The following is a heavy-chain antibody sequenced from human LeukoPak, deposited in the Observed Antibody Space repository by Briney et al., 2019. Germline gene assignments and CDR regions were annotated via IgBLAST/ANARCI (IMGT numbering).Heavy chain of an antibody. CDR2: ISSSASTV. J-gene: IGHJ3*02. V-gene: IGHV3-48*03. CDR3: ARGPDAFDI. Sequence: GGSLRLSCAASGVTFSSYEMSWVRQAPGKGLEWVSYISSSASTVYYADSVKGRFTISRDNAKNSLYLQMNSLRAEDTAVYYCARGPDAFDIWGQGTMVTVSS. CDR1: GVTFSSYE.